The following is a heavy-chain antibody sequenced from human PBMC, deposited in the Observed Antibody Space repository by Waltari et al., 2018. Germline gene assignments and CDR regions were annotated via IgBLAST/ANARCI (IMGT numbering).Heavy chain of an antibody. CDR3: ARDNWNYGNTFDF. CDR1: GNTFTDYY. CDR2: ISPRSGGT. V-gene: IGHV1-2*02. J-gene: IGHJ4*02. D-gene: IGHD1-7*01. Sequence: QVQLVQSGAEVKKPGASVKVSCKASGNTFTDYYIHWVRQAPGHGLECMGWISPRSGGTKYAQKFQGRVTMTRDTSISTAYMELTSLRSDDTAVYYCARDNWNYGNTFDFWGQGTLVTVSS.